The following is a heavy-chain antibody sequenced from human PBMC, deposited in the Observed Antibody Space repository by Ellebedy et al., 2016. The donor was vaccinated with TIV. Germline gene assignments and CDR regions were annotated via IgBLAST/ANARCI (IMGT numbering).Heavy chain of an antibody. CDR1: GGSISSNSYF. Sequence: SETLSLTXTVSGGSISSNSYFWGWIRQPPGKGLEWIGIIYYDGSTYYNPSLKSRVTISLDTSKNQFSLKLSSVTAADTAVYYCARIPLGYSNAWYYFDYWGQGTLVTISS. CDR3: ARIPLGYSNAWYYFDY. V-gene: IGHV4-39*07. D-gene: IGHD6-19*01. CDR2: IYYDGST. J-gene: IGHJ4*02.